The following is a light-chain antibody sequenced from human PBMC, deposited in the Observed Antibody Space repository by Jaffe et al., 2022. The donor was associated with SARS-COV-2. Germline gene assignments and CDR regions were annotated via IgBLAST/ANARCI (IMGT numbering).Light chain of an antibody. CDR3: QEYDTSPLT. V-gene: IGKV3-20*01. J-gene: IGKJ4*01. CDR1: QSVNSNY. CDR2: SAS. Sequence: EIVLTQSPGTLSLSPGERATLSCRASQSVNSNYFAWYQQKPGQAPRLLIYSASSRATGIPDRFSGSGSGTDFSLTISGLEPEDFAVYYCQEYDTSPLTLGGGTKVELK.